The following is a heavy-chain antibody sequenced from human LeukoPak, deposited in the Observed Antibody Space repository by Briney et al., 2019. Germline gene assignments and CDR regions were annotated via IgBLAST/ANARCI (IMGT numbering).Heavy chain of an antibody. Sequence: GGSLRLSCAASRFTFRNYLMHWVRQAPGKGLVWVPRITSDGSSTHYADSVKGRFTISRDNAKNTLYLQMNSLTAEDTAVYYCVSLGYCSTSSCQPWGQGTLVTVSS. V-gene: IGHV3-74*01. CDR2: ITSDGSST. J-gene: IGHJ4*02. CDR1: RFTFRNYL. D-gene: IGHD2-2*01. CDR3: VSLGYCSTSSCQP.